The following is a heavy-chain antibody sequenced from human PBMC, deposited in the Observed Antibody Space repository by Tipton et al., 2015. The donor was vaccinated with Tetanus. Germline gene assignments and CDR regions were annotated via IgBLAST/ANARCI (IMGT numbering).Heavy chain of an antibody. D-gene: IGHD1-1*01. CDR3: ARANNEFPKKGPFDS. Sequence: TLSLTCTVSGGSVSSGSYYWSWVRQPPGKGLEFIGYILYGKSTHYNPSLKSRLSMSADPAKNQFSLRLTSVTAADTAVYYCARANNEFPKKGPFDSWGQGSLVIVSS. V-gene: IGHV4-61*01. J-gene: IGHJ4*02. CDR2: ILYGKST. CDR1: GGSVSSGSYY.